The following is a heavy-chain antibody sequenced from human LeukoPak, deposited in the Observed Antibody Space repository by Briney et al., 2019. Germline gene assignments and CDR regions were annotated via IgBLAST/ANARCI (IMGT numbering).Heavy chain of an antibody. CDR3: ARGQPWWDSGYDGDKCDY. J-gene: IGHJ4*02. CDR2: INPNSGGT. CDR1: ADSFTGYY. D-gene: IGHD5-12*01. V-gene: IGHV1-2*02. Sequence: ASVKVSCKASADSFTGYYMHWVRQAPGQGLEWMGWINPNSGGTNYVQKFQGRVTMTGDTSISTAYMELSRLRSDDTAVYYCARGQPWWDSGYDGDKCDYWGQGTLVTVSS.